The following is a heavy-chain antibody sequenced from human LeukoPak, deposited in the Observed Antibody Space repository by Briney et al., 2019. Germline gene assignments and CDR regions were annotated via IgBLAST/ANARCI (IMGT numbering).Heavy chain of an antibody. V-gene: IGHV3-23*01. Sequence: PGASLRLSCAASGFTFNNYAMSWVRQAPGKGLEWVSLIRGSTYYADSVKGRFTISRDNSKNTLHLQMNSLRAEDTAVYYCSKEMVRGIVQDWGQGTMVTVSS. CDR2: IRGST. CDR3: SKEMVRGIVQD. J-gene: IGHJ3*01. CDR1: GFTFNNYA. D-gene: IGHD3-10*01.